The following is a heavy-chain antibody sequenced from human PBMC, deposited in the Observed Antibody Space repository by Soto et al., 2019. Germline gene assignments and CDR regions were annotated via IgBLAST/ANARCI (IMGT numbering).Heavy chain of an antibody. V-gene: IGHV1-3*01. CDR2: INAGNGNT. J-gene: IGHJ3*02. CDR3: ARARKDIVVVVAAYPDAFDI. Sequence: QVQLVQSGAEVKKPGASVKVSCKASGYTFTSYAMHWVRQAPGQRLEWMGWINAGNGNTKYSQKFQGRVTITRDTSASTAYMELSSLRSEDTAVHYCARARKDIVVVVAAYPDAFDIWGQGTMVTVSS. CDR1: GYTFTSYA. D-gene: IGHD2-15*01.